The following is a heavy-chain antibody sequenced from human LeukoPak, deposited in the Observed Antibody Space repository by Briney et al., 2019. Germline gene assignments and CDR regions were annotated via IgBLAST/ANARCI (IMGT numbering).Heavy chain of an antibody. J-gene: IGHJ4*02. V-gene: IGHV4-59*01. Sequence: PSETLSLTCSVSGGSISGYYWSWIRQPPGQGLEWIGYIYYSGSTNYNPSLRSRVTISLDTSKNQFSLKLSSVTAADTAVYYCARGSRASYFDYWGQGTLVTVSS. CDR2: IYYSGST. CDR1: GGSISGYY. CDR3: ARGSRASYFDY.